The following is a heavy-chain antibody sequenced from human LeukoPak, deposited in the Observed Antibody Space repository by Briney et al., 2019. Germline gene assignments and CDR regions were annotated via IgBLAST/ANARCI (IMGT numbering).Heavy chain of an antibody. D-gene: IGHD5-18*01. J-gene: IGHJ4*02. CDR2: IYYSGST. Sequence: SETLSLTCTVSGGSINSSRGWIRQPPGKGLEWIGSIYYSGSTYYNPSLKSRVTISVDTSKNQFSLKLSSVTAADTAVYYCARVSNSYGPAGYWGQGTLVTVSS. CDR3: ARVSNSYGPAGY. V-gene: IGHV4-39*07. CDR1: GGSINSSR.